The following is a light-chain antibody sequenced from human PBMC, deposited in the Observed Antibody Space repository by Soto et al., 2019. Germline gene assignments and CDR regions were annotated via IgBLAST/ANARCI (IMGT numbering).Light chain of an antibody. CDR3: QQYNSYST. CDR2: DAS. CDR1: QSISSW. V-gene: IGKV1-5*01. J-gene: IGKJ1*01. Sequence: DIQVTRCPSTLSTSVGERVTITCRASQSISSWLAWYQQKPGKAPKLLIYDASSLESGVPSRFSGSGSGTEFTLTFSSFQPDDFATYYCQQYNSYSTIGQGTQVDIK.